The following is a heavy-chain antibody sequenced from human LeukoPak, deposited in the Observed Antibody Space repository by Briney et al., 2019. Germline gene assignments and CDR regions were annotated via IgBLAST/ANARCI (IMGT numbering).Heavy chain of an antibody. J-gene: IGHJ6*03. CDR2: ISSSGSTI. V-gene: IGHV3-48*03. D-gene: IGHD2-21*02. CDR1: GFTFSSYE. Sequence: PGGSLRLSCTASGFTFSSYEMNWVRQAPGKGLEWVSYISSSGSTIYYADSVKGRFTISRDNAKNSLYLQMNSLRAEDTALYYCAREGVVTANHYYYMDVWGKGTTVTVSS. CDR3: AREGVVTANHYYYMDV.